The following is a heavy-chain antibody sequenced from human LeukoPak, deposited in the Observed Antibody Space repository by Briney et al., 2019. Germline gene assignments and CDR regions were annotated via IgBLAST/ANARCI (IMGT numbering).Heavy chain of an antibody. CDR1: GYSFTSYW. V-gene: IGHV5-51*01. Sequence: GESLKISCKGSGYSFTSYWIGWVRQMPGKGLEWMGIIYPGDSDTRYSPSFQGQVTISADKSISTAYLQWSSLKASDTAMYYCARSPYCSGVSCYSPYYYYYMDVWGKGTTVTVSS. CDR2: IYPGDSDT. D-gene: IGHD2-15*01. J-gene: IGHJ6*03. CDR3: ARSPYCSGVSCYSPYYYYYMDV.